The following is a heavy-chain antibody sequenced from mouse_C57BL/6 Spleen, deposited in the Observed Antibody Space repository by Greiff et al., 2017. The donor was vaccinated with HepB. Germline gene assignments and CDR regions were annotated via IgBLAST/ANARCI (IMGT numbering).Heavy chain of an antibody. Sequence: EVKVVESGGGLVQSGRSLRFSCATSGFTFSDFYMEWVRQAPGKGLEWIAASRNKANDYTTEYSASVKGRFIVSRDTSQSILYLQMNALRAEDTAIYYCARDYYGSSYDWYFDVWGTGTTVTVSS. CDR1: GFTFSDFY. J-gene: IGHJ1*03. CDR3: ARDYYGSSYDWYFDV. CDR2: SRNKANDYTT. D-gene: IGHD1-1*01. V-gene: IGHV7-1*01.